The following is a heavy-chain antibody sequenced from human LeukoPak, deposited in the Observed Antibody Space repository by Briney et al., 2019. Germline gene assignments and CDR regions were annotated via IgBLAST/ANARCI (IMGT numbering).Heavy chain of an antibody. V-gene: IGHV3-21*01. CDR3: ARVLHKRNYDSTTYYGY. D-gene: IGHD3-22*01. CDR1: GFTFSSYS. Sequence: GGSLRLSCAASGFTFSSYSMNWVRQAPGKGLEWVSSISSSSSYIYYADSVKGRFAISRDNAKNSLYLQMNSLRAEDTAVYYCARVLHKRNYDSTTYYGYWGQGTLVTVSS. J-gene: IGHJ4*02. CDR2: ISSSSSYI.